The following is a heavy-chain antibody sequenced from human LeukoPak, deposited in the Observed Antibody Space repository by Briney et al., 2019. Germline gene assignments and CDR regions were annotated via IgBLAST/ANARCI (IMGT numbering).Heavy chain of an antibody. Sequence: GGSLRLSCAASGFTFSSYAMHWVRQAPGKGLEWVAVISYDGSNKYYADSVKGRFTISRDNSKNTLYLQMNSLRTEDTAEYYCAKDHENWRWLDIWGQGTMVTVSS. D-gene: IGHD5-24*01. J-gene: IGHJ3*02. CDR1: GFTFSSYA. CDR3: AKDHENWRWLDI. CDR2: ISYDGSNK. V-gene: IGHV3-30-3*01.